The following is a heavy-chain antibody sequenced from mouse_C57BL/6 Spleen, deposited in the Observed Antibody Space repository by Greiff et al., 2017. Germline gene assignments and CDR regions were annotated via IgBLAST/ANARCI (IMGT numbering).Heavy chain of an antibody. CDR2: FYPGSGSI. CDR1: GYTFTEYT. D-gene: IGHD2-4*01. J-gene: IGHJ2*01. Sequence: QVQLQQSGAELVKPGASVKLSCKASGYTFTEYTIHWVQQRSGQGLEWIGWFYPGSGSIKYNEKFKDKGTLTADKSSTTVYMELSRLTSEDAAVYFCARHGPYDYDDVTYFDDWGQGTTLTVSS. V-gene: IGHV1-62-2*01. CDR3: ARHGPYDYDDVTYFDD.